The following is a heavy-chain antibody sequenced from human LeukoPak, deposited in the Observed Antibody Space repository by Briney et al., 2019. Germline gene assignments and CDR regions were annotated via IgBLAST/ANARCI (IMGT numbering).Heavy chain of an antibody. CDR3: ARDRDIVLMAPRGAFDI. CDR1: GFTFSSYG. D-gene: IGHD2-8*01. Sequence: HPGRSLRLSCAASGFTFSSYGMHWVRQAPGKGLEWVAVISYDGSNKYYADSVKGRFTISRDNSKNTLYLQMNSLRAEDTAVYYCARDRDIVLMAPRGAFDIWGQGTMVTVSS. J-gene: IGHJ3*02. CDR2: ISYDGSNK. V-gene: IGHV3-30*03.